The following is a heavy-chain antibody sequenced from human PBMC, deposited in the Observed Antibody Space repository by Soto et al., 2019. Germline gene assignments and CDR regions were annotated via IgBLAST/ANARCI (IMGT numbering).Heavy chain of an antibody. CDR3: ARDGYTSGWSGLLGY. Sequence: GASVKVSCKASGYTFTGYYMHWVRQAPGQGLEWMGWINPNSGGTNYAQKFQGRVTMTRDTSISTAYMELSSLTSDDTAVYYCARDGYTSGWSGLLGYWGQGTLVTVSS. D-gene: IGHD6-19*01. CDR1: GYTFTGYY. CDR2: INPNSGGT. J-gene: IGHJ4*02. V-gene: IGHV1-2*02.